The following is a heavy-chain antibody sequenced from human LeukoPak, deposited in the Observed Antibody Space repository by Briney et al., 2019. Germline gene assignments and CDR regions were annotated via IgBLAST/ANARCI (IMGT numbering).Heavy chain of an antibody. CDR3: AKPSSGYYFFY. J-gene: IGHJ4*02. Sequence: GESLRLSCAASGFTFSSYAMSWVRQAPGKGLEWVSAISGSGGSTYYADSVKGRFTISRDNSKNTLYLQMNSLRAEDTAVYYCAKPSSGYYFFYWGQGTLVTVSS. CDR2: ISGSGGST. CDR1: GFTFSSYA. V-gene: IGHV3-23*01. D-gene: IGHD3-22*01.